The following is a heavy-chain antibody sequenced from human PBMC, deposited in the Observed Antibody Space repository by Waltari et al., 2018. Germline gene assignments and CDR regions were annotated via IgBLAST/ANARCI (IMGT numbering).Heavy chain of an antibody. Sequence: EVHVVDSGGVLVEPGLSLTVSCTASGFPFGASLSSWVRQAPGKGIERIAVISSKTYGGIPQYAASVKGRFVVSTDDSTTIAYLQMYSLRTEDTGMYYCTRAVAAAGTGYSDYWGQGALVTVSS. J-gene: IGHJ4*02. D-gene: IGHD6-13*01. CDR2: ISSKTYGGIP. V-gene: IGHV3-49*04. CDR3: TRAVAAAGTGYSDY. CDR1: GFPFGASL.